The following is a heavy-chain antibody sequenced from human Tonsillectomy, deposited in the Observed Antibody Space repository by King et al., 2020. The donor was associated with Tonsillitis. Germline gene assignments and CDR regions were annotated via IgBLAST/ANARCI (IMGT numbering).Heavy chain of an antibody. Sequence: VQLVESGGGLVQPGGSLRLSCSASGFTFSSYAMHWVRQAPGKGLEYVSAISSNGGSTYYADSVKGRFTISRDNSKNTLYLQMSSLRAEDTAVYYCVKGGSSWFYYYYGMDVWGQGTTVTVSS. CDR3: VKGGSSWFYYYYGMDV. CDR1: GFTFSSYA. J-gene: IGHJ6*02. CDR2: ISSNGGST. D-gene: IGHD6-13*01. V-gene: IGHV3-64D*06.